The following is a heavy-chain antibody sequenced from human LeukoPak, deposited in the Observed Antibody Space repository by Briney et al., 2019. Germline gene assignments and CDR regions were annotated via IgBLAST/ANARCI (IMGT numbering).Heavy chain of an antibody. D-gene: IGHD3-3*01. Sequence: GRSLRLSCAASGFTFSSYAMHWVRQAPGKGLEWVAVISYDGSNKYYADSVKGRYTISRDNSKNTLYLQMNSLRAEDTAVYYCAKMSAYYNYYTMDVWGQGTTVTVSS. CDR3: AKMSAYYNYYTMDV. CDR2: ISYDGSNK. V-gene: IGHV3-30*04. J-gene: IGHJ6*02. CDR1: GFTFSSYA.